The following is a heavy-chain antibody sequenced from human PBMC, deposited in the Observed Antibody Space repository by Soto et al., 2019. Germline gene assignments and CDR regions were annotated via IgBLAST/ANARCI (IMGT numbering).Heavy chain of an antibody. V-gene: IGHV4-30-4*01. D-gene: IGHD3-10*01. Sequence: SETLPLTCTVSGASISSGDYYWSWILQPPGKGLEWIGYMYYTGYTYYNPSLNSRLSISVDTSKNQISLNLISATAADKAVYYCARPFDDHRGYYGALGYWGQGKLVTVSS. CDR2: MYYTGYT. CDR1: GASISSGDYY. J-gene: IGHJ4*02. CDR3: ARPFDDHRGYYGALGY.